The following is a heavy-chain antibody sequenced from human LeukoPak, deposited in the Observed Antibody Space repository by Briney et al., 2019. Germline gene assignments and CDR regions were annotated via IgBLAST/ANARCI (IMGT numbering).Heavy chain of an antibody. D-gene: IGHD1-26*01. CDR3: AAKGNGYTGIYVYAH. V-gene: IGHV3-21*01. J-gene: IGHJ4*02. CDR2: ISSSSSYI. Sequence: GGSLRLSCAASGFTFSSYSMNWVRQAPGKGLEWVSSISSSSSYIYYADSVKGRFTISRDNAKNSLYLQMNSLRAEDTAVYYCAAKGNGYTGIYVYAHWDQGTLVTVSS. CDR1: GFTFSSYS.